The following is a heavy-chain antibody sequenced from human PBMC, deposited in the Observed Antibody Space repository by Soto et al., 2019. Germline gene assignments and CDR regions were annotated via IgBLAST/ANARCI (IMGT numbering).Heavy chain of an antibody. J-gene: IGHJ6*02. V-gene: IGHV1-8*01. Sequence: QVQLVQSGAEVKQPGASVKVSCKASGYTFTSYDINWVRQATGQGLEWMGWMNPNSGNTGYAQKFQGRVTMTRNTSISTAYMELSSLRSEDTAVYYCASSRSSDYYYYGMDVWGQGTTVTVSS. D-gene: IGHD6-13*01. CDR1: GYTFTSYD. CDR2: MNPNSGNT. CDR3: ASSRSSDYYYYGMDV.